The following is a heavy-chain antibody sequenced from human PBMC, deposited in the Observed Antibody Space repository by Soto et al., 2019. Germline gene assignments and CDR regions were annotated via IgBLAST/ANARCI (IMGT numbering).Heavy chain of an antibody. D-gene: IGHD6-19*01. J-gene: IGHJ4*02. V-gene: IGHV3-23*01. CDR2: ISGSGGST. CDR3: AKLSIAVAGTDY. Sequence: GGSLRLSCAASGFTFSSYAMSWVRQAPGKGLEWASAISGSGGSTYYADSVKGRFTTSRDNSKNTLYLQMNSLRAEDTAVYYCAKLSIAVAGTDYWGQGTLVTVSS. CDR1: GFTFSSYA.